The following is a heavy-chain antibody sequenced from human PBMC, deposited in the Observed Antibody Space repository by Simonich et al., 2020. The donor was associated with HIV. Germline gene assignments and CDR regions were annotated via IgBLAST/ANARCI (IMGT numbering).Heavy chain of an antibody. J-gene: IGHJ4*02. V-gene: IGHV3-23*01. Sequence: EVQLLESGGGLVQPGGSLRLSCAASGFTFSSYAMSWVRQAPGNGREWVSAIRGRGGSTDYADSVKGRFTISRDNSKNTMYLQMNSLRAEDTAVYYCAKDRYYNFWSGYYDYWGQGTLVTVSS. CDR3: AKDRYYNFWSGYYDY. D-gene: IGHD3-3*01. CDR1: GFTFSSYA. CDR2: IRGRGGST.